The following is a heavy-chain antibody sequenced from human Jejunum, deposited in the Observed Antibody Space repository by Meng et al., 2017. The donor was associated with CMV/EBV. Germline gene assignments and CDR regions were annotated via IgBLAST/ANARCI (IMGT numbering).Heavy chain of an antibody. CDR2: IYPGDSDT. CDR1: GFPFSNYW. D-gene: IGHD3-16*01. J-gene: IGHJ5*02. Sequence: ASGFPFSNYWIGWVRRTPGKGLECMGIIYPGDSDTRYSPSVQGQVTISIDKSKSTAYLQWSSLRASDTAIYYCARGGGSRGFDPWGQGTVVTVSS. V-gene: IGHV5-51*01. CDR3: ARGGGSRGFDP.